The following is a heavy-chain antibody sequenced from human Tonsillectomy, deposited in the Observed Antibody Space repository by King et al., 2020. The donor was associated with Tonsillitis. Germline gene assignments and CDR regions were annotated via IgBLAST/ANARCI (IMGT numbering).Heavy chain of an antibody. CDR3: AGYVSGTFDY. V-gene: IGHV4-39*01. Sequence: QLQESGPGVVKPSETLSLTCTVSGGSVSSSDHYWAWIRQPPGKGLEWIGYVSYTGTIFYKPSLKSRITISAGTSENRFSLKLGSVTAADTAVYFCAGYVSGTFDYWGRGALVTVSS. D-gene: IGHD1-26*01. J-gene: IGHJ4*02. CDR1: GGSVSSSDHY. CDR2: VSYTGTI.